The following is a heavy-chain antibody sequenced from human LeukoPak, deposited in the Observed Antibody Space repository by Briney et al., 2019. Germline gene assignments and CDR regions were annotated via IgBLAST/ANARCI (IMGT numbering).Heavy chain of an antibody. CDR2: ISSNGGST. CDR1: GFTFSSYT. J-gene: IGHJ4*02. CDR3: ARDLLDYYGSGSYYSDPDY. V-gene: IGHV3-64*01. Sequence: GGSLRLSCAASGFTFSSYTMHWVRQAPGEGLEYVSAISSNGGSTYYANSVKGRFTISRDNAKNSLYLQMNSLRAEDTAVYYCARDLLDYYGSGSYYSDPDYWGQGTLVTVSS. D-gene: IGHD3-10*01.